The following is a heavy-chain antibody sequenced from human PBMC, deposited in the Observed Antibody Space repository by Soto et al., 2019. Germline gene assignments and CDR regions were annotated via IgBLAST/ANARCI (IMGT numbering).Heavy chain of an antibody. CDR1: GFTFSSYA. CDR3: ARGGSSTRFMDY. CDR2: ISYDGSNK. V-gene: IGHV3-30-3*01. D-gene: IGHD2-2*01. J-gene: IGHJ4*02. Sequence: QVQLVESGGGVVQPGRSLRLSCAASGFTFSSYAMHWVRQAPGKGLEWVAVISYDGSNKYYADSVKGRFTISRDNSKNTLYLQMNSLRAEDTAVYYCARGGSSTRFMDYWGQGTLVTVSS.